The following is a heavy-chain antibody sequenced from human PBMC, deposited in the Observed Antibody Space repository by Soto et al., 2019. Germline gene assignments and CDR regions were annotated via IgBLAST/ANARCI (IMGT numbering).Heavy chain of an antibody. D-gene: IGHD3-10*01. J-gene: IGHJ5*02. CDR2: IYNSGTT. CDR1: GGPITSGDYY. CDR3: ARESGPGSFDWFDP. V-gene: IGHV4-30-4*01. Sequence: SETLSLTCTVTGGPITSGDYYWSCIRQPPGKGLEWIGHIYNSGTTYYSPSFKSRVVMSVDTSNNQFSLKLSSVTAADTAVYYCARESGPGSFDWFDPWGQGTLVTVSS.